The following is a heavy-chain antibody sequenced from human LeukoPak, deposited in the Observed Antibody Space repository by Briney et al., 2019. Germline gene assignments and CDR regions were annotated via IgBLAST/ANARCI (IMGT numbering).Heavy chain of an antibody. Sequence: PGGSLRLSCAASGFTFSSHAMSWVRQAPGKGLEWVSAISASGGSTSYADSVKGRFTISRDNAKNSLYLQMNSLRAEDTAVYYCSRDPRLVDYWGQGTLVAVSS. CDR2: ISASGGST. CDR1: GFTFSSHA. J-gene: IGHJ4*02. V-gene: IGHV3-23*01. CDR3: SRDPRLVDY. D-gene: IGHD2-15*01.